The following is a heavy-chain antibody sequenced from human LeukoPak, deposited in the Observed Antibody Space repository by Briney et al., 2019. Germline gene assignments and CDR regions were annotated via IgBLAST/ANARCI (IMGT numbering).Heavy chain of an antibody. CDR1: GFTFSSYS. J-gene: IGHJ5*02. V-gene: IGHV3-21*01. CDR3: ARDPLPHSSPEYNWFDP. D-gene: IGHD6-13*01. CDR2: ISSSSSYI. Sequence: NTGGSLRLSCAASGFTFSSYSMNWVRQAPGKGLEWVSSISSSSSYIYYADSVKGRFTISRDNAKNSLYLQMNSLRAEDTAVYYCARDPLPHSSPEYNWFDPWGQGTLVTVSS.